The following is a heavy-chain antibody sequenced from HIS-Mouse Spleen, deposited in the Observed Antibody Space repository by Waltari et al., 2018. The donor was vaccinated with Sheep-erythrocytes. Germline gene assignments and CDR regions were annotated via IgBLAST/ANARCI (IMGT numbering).Heavy chain of an antibody. CDR3: ARDRSNYFDY. J-gene: IGHJ4*02. D-gene: IGHD3-10*01. CDR2: ISSSSSYI. CDR1: GFTFSSYS. V-gene: IGHV3-21*01. Sequence: EVQLVESGGGLVKPGGSLRLSCAASGFTFSSYSMNWVRQAPGKGLEGVSSISSSSSYIYYADSVKSRFTISRDNAKNSLYLQMNSLRAEDTAVYYCARDRSNYFDYWGQGTLVTVSS.